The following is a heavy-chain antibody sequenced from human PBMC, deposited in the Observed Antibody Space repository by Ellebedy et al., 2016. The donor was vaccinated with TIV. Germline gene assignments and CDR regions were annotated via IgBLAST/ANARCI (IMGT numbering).Heavy chain of an antibody. V-gene: IGHV1-69*13. Sequence: SVKVSXXASGGTFSSYAISWVRQAPGQGLEWMGGIIPIFGTANYAQKFQGRVTITADESTSTAYMELSSLRSEDTAVYYCASTVAPDYYYYYGMDVWGQGTTVTVSS. CDR2: IIPIFGTA. CDR3: ASTVAPDYYYYYGMDV. CDR1: GGTFSSYA. J-gene: IGHJ6*02. D-gene: IGHD2-15*01.